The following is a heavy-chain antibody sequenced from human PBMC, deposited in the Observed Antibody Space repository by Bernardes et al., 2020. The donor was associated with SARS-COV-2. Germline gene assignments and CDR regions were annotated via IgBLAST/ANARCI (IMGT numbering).Heavy chain of an antibody. V-gene: IGHV2-5*02. CDR1: GFSLSTSGVG. CDR2: IYWDDDK. J-gene: IGHJ4*02. D-gene: IGHD2-2*01. CDR3: AHRIVVPARGYFDY. Sequence: PTLVKPTQTPTLTCTFSGFSLSTSGVGVGWLRQPPGNALEWLALIYWDDDKRYSPSLKSRLTITQDTSKNQVVLTMTNMDPVDTATYYCAHRIVVPARGYFDYWGPGTLVTVSS.